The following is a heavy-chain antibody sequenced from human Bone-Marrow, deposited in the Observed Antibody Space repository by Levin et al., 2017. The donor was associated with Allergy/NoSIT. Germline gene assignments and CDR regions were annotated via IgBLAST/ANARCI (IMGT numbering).Heavy chain of an antibody. D-gene: IGHD3-9*01. Sequence: GGSLRLSCAASGFIVRDNYMSWVRQSPGRGLEWVSLLYSGGRTFYADSVRGRFVISRDDSENSLHLQMTGLRVEDTALYYCAKGFNFGLRYFDSWGQGALVTVSS. CDR1: GFIVRDNY. CDR2: LYSGGRT. CDR3: AKGFNFGLRYFDS. J-gene: IGHJ4*02. V-gene: IGHV3-53*01.